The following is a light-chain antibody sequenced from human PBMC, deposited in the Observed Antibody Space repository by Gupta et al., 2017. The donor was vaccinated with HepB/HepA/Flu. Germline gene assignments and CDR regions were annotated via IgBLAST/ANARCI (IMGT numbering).Light chain of an antibody. V-gene: IGKV3-11*01. CDR2: GAS. CDR1: QSVSSY. Sequence: EIVLTQSPATLSLSPGERATLSCRASQSVSSYLAWYQHKPGQAPRLLIYGASNRATGIPARFSGSGSGTDFTLTISSLEPEDFAVYYCQQGGSWPGAFGPGTKVDIK. CDR3: QQGGSWPGA. J-gene: IGKJ3*01.